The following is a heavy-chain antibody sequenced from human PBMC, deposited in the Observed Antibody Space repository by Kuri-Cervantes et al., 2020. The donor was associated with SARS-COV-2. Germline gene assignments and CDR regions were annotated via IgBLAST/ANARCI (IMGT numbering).Heavy chain of an antibody. V-gene: IGHV4-34*01. J-gene: IGHJ4*02. Sequence: SETLSLTCAVYGGSFSGYYWSWIRQPPGKGLEWIGEINHSGSTNYNPSLKSRVTVSVDTSKNQFSLKLSSVTAADTAVYYCARVSPYYYDSSGYYLDYWGQGTLVTVSS. CDR2: INHSGST. D-gene: IGHD3-22*01. CDR3: ARVSPYYYDSSGYYLDY. CDR1: GGSFSGYY.